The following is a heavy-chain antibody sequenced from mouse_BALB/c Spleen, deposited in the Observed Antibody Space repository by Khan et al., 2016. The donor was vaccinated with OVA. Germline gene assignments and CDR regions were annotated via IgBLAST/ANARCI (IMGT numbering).Heavy chain of an antibody. CDR2: VNPNTGGS. D-gene: IGHD2-14*01. CDR1: GYSFTLYY. Sequence: VQLQQSGPDLVKPGASVKISCKASGYSFTLYYMTWVKQSHGKSLEWIGRVNPNTGGSDYNQEFKGKAILTVDKTSNTAYMELHSLTSEDSAVYYCARGYDFFAYWGQGTLVTVSA. J-gene: IGHJ3*01. CDR3: ARGYDFFAY. V-gene: IGHV1-26*01.